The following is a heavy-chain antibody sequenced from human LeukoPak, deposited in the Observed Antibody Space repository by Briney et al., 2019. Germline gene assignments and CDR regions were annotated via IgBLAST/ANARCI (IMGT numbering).Heavy chain of an antibody. CDR2: ISGSGGST. CDR1: GFTFSSYA. J-gene: IGHJ4*02. Sequence: SGGSLRLSCAASGFTFSSYAMSWVRQAPGKGLEWVSAISGSGGSTYYADSVKGRFTISRDNSKTTLYLQMKSLIAEDTAVYYCAAGLLWEYPLLSGYYFDYWGQGTLVTVSS. D-gene: IGHD2-2*01. CDR3: AAGLLWEYPLLSGYYFDY. V-gene: IGHV3-23*01.